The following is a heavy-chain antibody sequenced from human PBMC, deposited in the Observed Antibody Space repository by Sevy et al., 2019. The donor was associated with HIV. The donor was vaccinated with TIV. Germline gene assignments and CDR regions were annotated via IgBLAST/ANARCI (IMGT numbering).Heavy chain of an antibody. CDR2: INPNSGDT. V-gene: IGHV1-2*02. D-gene: IGHD1-26*01. CDR1: GYTFIDYF. J-gene: IGHJ4*02. CDR3: AKIIVGANKYYFDY. Sequence: ASVKVSCKASGYTFIDYFMYWVRQAPGQGLEWMGWINPNSGDTKSAQKFQGRVTMTRDTSSSTAYMELSSLRSDDTAVYYCAKIIVGANKYYFDYWGQRTLVTVSS.